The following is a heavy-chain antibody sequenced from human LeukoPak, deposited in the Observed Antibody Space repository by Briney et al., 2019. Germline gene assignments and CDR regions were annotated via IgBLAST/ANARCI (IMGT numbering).Heavy chain of an antibody. J-gene: IGHJ6*03. CDR1: GFTVSSNY. CDR3: AKGDFYGSGRDYYYYMDV. D-gene: IGHD3-10*01. Sequence: GGSLRLSCAASGFTVSSNYMSWVRQAPGKGLEWVSAISGSGGRTYYADSVKGRFTISRDNSKNMLYLQMNSLRAEDTAVYNCAKGDFYGSGRDYYYYMDVWGKGTTVTISS. CDR2: ISGSGGRT. V-gene: IGHV3-23*01.